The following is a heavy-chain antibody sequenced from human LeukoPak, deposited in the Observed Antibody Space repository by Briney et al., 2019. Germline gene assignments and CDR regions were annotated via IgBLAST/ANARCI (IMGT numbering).Heavy chain of an antibody. Sequence: PGGSLRLSCAASGFTFSSYEMNWVRQAPGKGLEWVSYISSSGTTIYYADSVKGRFTISRDNAKNSLYLQMNSLRAEDTAVYYCARVGVVVAATGNLWFDPWGQGTLVTVSP. CDR3: ARVGVVVAATGNLWFDP. J-gene: IGHJ5*02. CDR1: GFTFSSYE. D-gene: IGHD2-15*01. CDR2: ISSSGTTI. V-gene: IGHV3-48*03.